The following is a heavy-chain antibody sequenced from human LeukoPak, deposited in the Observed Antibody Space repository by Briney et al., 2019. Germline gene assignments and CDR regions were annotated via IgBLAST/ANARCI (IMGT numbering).Heavy chain of an antibody. Sequence: GRSLRLSCAASGFTFSSYGMHWVRQAPGKGLGRVAVISYDGSNKYYADSVKGRFTISRDNSKNTLYLQMNSLRAEDTAVYYCAKDRGSSSPVDYWGQGTLVTVSS. CDR3: AKDRGSSSPVDY. V-gene: IGHV3-30*18. CDR2: ISYDGSNK. D-gene: IGHD6-13*01. CDR1: GFTFSSYG. J-gene: IGHJ4*02.